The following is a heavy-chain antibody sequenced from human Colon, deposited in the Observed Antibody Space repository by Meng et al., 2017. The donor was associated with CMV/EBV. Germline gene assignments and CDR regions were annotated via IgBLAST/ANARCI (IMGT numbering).Heavy chain of an antibody. D-gene: IGHD3-16*01. J-gene: IGHJ4*02. CDR2: VYYSGST. V-gene: IGHV4-61*01. CDR3: TRGNSALWDNDH. Sequence: VSGASVNSDNNYWSWIRQPPGKGLEFIGYVYYSGSTNYNPYFKGRVTISIDTSKNQFSLKLTSVTAADTAVYYCTRGNSALWDNDHWGQGTLVTVSS. CDR1: GASVNSDNNY.